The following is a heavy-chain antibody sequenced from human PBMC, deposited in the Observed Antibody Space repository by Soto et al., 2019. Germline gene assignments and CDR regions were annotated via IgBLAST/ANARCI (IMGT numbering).Heavy chain of an antibody. CDR3: ARDRGSYSSSWSEYNWFDP. D-gene: IGHD6-13*01. CDR1: GGSISSYY. J-gene: IGHJ5*02. V-gene: IGHV4-59*01. Sequence: SETLSLTCTVSGGSISSYYWSWIRQPPGKGLEWIGYIYYSGSTNYNPSLKSRVTISVDTSKNQFSLKLSSVTAADTAVYYCARDRGSYSSSWSEYNWFDPWGQGTLVTVSS. CDR2: IYYSGST.